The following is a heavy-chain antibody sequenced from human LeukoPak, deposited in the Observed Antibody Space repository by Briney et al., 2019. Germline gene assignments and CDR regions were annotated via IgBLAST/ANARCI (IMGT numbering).Heavy chain of an antibody. V-gene: IGHV4-59*01. J-gene: IGHJ4*02. Sequence: PSETLSLTCTVSGGSISYYYWSWIRQSPGKGLEWIGYIYYNGSTNYNPSLKSRVTISVDMSKNQLSLKVTSVTAADTAIYYCARKGGHFDYWGQGTLVTVSS. CDR2: IYYNGST. D-gene: IGHD2-15*01. CDR1: GGSISYYY. CDR3: ARKGGHFDY.